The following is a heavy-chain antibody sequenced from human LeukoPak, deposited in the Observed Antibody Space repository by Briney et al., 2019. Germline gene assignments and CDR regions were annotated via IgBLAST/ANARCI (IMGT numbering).Heavy chain of an antibody. D-gene: IGHD2-2*01. J-gene: IGHJ4*02. V-gene: IGHV1-2*02. CDR3: ARDLPEEYQLQHTQFDY. CDR1: GYTFTGYY. CDR2: INPNSGGT. Sequence: ASVKVSCKASGYTFTGYYMHWVRQAPGQRLEWMGWINPNSGGTNYAQKFQGRVTMTRDTSISTAYMELSRLRSDDTAVYYCARDLPEEYQLQHTQFDYWGQGTLVTVSS.